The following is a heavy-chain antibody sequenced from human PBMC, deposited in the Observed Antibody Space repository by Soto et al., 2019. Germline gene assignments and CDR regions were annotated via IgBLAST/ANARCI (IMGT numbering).Heavy chain of an antibody. J-gene: IGHJ4*02. CDR3: AKAGYLDTYYFDY. D-gene: IGHD3-9*01. Sequence: QVQLVESGGGVVQPGRSLRLSCAASGFTFSSYAMHWVRQAPGKGLEWVAVISYDGISKHYADSVKGRFSISRDDSENTLYVQMNSLRAEDTAVYYCAKAGYLDTYYFDYWGQVTLVTVSS. CDR2: ISYDGISK. V-gene: IGHV3-30-3*01. CDR1: GFTFSSYA.